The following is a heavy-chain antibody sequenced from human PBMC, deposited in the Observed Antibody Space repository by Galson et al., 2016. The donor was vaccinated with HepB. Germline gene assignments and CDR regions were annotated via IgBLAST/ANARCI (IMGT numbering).Heavy chain of an antibody. CDR3: ARRTSVTADLDF. V-gene: IGHV2-5*02. CDR2: IYWDDDK. Sequence: PALVKPTQTLTPTCTFSGFSLSTNGVGVGWIRQPPGKALEWLALIYWDDDKRYSPSLKSRLTITKDTSKNQVVLTMTNMDPVDTATYYCARRTSVTADLDFWGQGMLVTVSS. D-gene: IGHD4-17*01. CDR1: GFSLSTNGVG. J-gene: IGHJ4*02.